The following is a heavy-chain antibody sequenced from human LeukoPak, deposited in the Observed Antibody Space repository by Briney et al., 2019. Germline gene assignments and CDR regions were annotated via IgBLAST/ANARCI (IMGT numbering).Heavy chain of an antibody. J-gene: IGHJ6*03. Sequence: HAGGSLRLSCAASRFTFSSYGMHWVRQAPGKGLEWVAFIRYDGSNKYYADSVKGRFTISRDNSKNTLYLQMNSLRAEDTAVYYCAKDGAGWLQFSFAYYYYYYMDVWGKGTTVTISS. CDR2: IRYDGSNK. V-gene: IGHV3-30*02. CDR3: AKDGAGWLQFSFAYYYYYYMDV. CDR1: RFTFSSYG. D-gene: IGHD5-24*01.